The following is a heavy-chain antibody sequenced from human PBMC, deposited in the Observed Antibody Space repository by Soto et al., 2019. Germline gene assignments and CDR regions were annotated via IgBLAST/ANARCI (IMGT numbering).Heavy chain of an antibody. CDR3: ARAPPGYSSGRNLNWFDP. CDR2: IYYSGST. Sequence: QVQLQESGPGLVKPSETLSLTCTVSGGSVSSGSYYWSWIRQPPGKGLEWIGYIYYSGSTNYNPSLMSRVTISVDTSKNQFSLKLSSVTAADTAVYYCARAPPGYSSGRNLNWFDPWGQGTLVTVSS. J-gene: IGHJ5*02. D-gene: IGHD6-19*01. V-gene: IGHV4-61*01. CDR1: GGSVSSGSYY.